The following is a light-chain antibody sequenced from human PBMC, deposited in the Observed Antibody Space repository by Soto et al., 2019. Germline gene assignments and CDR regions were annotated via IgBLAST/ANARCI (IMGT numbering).Light chain of an antibody. Sequence: EIVLTQSPGTLSLSPGERATLSCRASQSVSSSYLAWYQQKPGQAPRLLIYGASTRASGIPDRFSGSGSGTDFTLTISRQEPEDFAVFYCQQYGSPPPYTFGQGTKLEIK. J-gene: IGKJ2*01. CDR2: GAS. CDR1: QSVSSSY. V-gene: IGKV3-20*01. CDR3: QQYGSPPPYT.